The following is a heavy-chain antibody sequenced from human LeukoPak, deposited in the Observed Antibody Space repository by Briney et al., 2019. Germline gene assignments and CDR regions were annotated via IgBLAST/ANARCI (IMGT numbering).Heavy chain of an antibody. CDR1: GFTFSSYA. Sequence: GGSLRLSCAASGFTFSSYAMNWVRQAPGKGLEWVSAISSRGDSTYYADSVKGRFTISRDNSKNTLYLKIDSLRVGDTAVYYCAKQKVGGTVIRYFDYWGQGTLATVSS. CDR2: ISSRGDST. CDR3: AKQKVGGTVIRYFDY. V-gene: IGHV3-23*01. D-gene: IGHD1-26*01. J-gene: IGHJ4*02.